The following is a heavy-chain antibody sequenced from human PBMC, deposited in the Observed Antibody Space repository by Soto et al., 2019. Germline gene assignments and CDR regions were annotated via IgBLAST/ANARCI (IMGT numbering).Heavy chain of an antibody. CDR3: ARLPDIVVVPAARKTYYSDY. CDR1: GGSIGSSSYY. V-gene: IGHV4-39*01. CDR2: IYYSGST. J-gene: IGHJ4*02. Sequence: ETLSLTCTVSGGSIGSSSYYWGWIRQPPGKGLEWIGSIYYSGSTYYNPSLESRVTISVDTSKNQFSLKLSSVTAADTAVYYCARLPDIVVVPAARKTYYSDYWGQGTLVTVSS. D-gene: IGHD2-2*01.